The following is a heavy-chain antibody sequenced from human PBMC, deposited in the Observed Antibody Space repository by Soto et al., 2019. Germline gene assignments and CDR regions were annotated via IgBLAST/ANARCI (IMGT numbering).Heavy chain of an antibody. D-gene: IGHD6-6*01. J-gene: IGHJ4*02. CDR1: GGSISSGGYY. V-gene: IGHV4-31*03. CDR3: AREISSSSGRYFDY. CDR2: IYYSGST. Sequence: PSETLSLTCTVSGGSISSGGYYWSWIRQHPRKGLEWIGYIYYSGSTYYNPSLKSRVTISVDTSKNQFSLKLSSVTAADTAVYYCAREISSSSGRYFDYWGQGTLVTVS.